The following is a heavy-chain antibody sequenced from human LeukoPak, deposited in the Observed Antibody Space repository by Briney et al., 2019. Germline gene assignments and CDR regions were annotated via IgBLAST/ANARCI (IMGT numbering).Heavy chain of an antibody. CDR1: GYTFSNYA. CDR3: AREWLSSGDSHYSH. D-gene: IGHD2-15*01. CDR2: TNSGNGNT. J-gene: IGHJ4*02. Sequence: ASAKVSCKASGYTFSNYAIHWVRQAPGERLEWMGWTNSGNGNTKYSQELQGRVAITRDTSASTAYMELSSLRSDDTAIYYCAREWLSSGDSHYSHWGQGTLVTVSS. V-gene: IGHV1-3*01.